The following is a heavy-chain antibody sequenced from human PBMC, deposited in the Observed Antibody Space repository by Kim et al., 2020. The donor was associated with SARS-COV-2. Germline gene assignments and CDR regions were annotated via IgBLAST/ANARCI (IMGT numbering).Heavy chain of an antibody. Sequence: LKSRVTISVDTSKNQFSLKLSSVTAADTAVYYCARTGYDILTGYYTEDYWGQGTLVTVSS. D-gene: IGHD3-9*01. CDR3: ARTGYDILTGYYTEDY. V-gene: IGHV4-59*01. J-gene: IGHJ4*02.